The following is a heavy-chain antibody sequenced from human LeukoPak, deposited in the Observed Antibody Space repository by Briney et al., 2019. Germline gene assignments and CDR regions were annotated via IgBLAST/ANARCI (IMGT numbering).Heavy chain of an antibody. CDR3: AREPPLGY. D-gene: IGHD6-13*01. J-gene: IGHJ4*02. V-gene: IGHV3-30-3*01. CDR1: GFTFSSYA. CDR2: ISYDGSNK. Sequence: GRSLRLSCAASGFTFSSYAMHWVRQAPGKGLEWVAVISYDGSNKYYADSVKGRFTISRDNSKNTLYLQMNSLRAEDTAVCYCAREPPLGYWGQGTLVTVSS.